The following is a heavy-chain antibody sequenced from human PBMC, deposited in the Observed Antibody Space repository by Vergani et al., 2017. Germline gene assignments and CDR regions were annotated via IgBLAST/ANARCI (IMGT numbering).Heavy chain of an antibody. J-gene: IGHJ6*02. Sequence: EVQLVESGGGLVKPGGSLRLSCAASGFTFSSYSMNWVRQAPGKGLEWVSSISSSSSYIHYADSVKGRFTISRDNAKNSLYLQMNTLRAEDTAVYYSVRDLVVVVASTRPGGNYYYYGMDVWGQGTTVTVSS. CDR3: VRDLVVVVASTRPGGNYYYYGMDV. V-gene: IGHV3-21*01. CDR1: GFTFSSYS. D-gene: IGHD2-15*01. CDR2: ISSSSSYI.